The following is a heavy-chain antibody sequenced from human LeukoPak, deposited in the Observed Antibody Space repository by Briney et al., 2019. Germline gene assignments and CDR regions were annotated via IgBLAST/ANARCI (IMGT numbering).Heavy chain of an antibody. CDR2: IYHSGST. CDR3: ARGATASVRFDY. Sequence: SETLSLTCAVSGGSISSGGYSWRWIRQPPGKGLEWIGYIYHSGSTYYNPSLKSRVTISVDRSKNQFSLKLSSVTAADTAVYYCARGATASVRFDYWGQGTLVTVSS. J-gene: IGHJ4*02. D-gene: IGHD1-26*01. CDR1: GGSISSGGYS. V-gene: IGHV4-30-2*01.